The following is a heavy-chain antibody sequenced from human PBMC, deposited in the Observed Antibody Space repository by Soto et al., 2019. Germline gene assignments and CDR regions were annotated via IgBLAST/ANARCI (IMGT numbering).Heavy chain of an antibody. V-gene: IGHV3-33*01. J-gene: IGHJ6*02. Sequence: GGSLRLSCAASGFTFSSYGMHWVRQAPGKGLEWVAVIWYDGSNKYYADSVKGRFTISRDNSKNTLYLQMNSLRAEDTAVYYCARAKFDYGMDVWGQGTTVTVSS. CDR2: IWYDGSNK. D-gene: IGHD3-10*01. CDR3: ARAKFDYGMDV. CDR1: GFTFSSYG.